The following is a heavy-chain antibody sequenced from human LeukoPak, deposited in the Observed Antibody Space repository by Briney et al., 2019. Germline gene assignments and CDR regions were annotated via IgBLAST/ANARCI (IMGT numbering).Heavy chain of an antibody. J-gene: IGHJ4*02. CDR1: GFTFDDYG. CDR2: INWNGGST. Sequence: GGSLRLSCAASGFTFDDYGMSWVRQAPGKGLEWVSGINWNGGSTGYADSVKGRFTISRDNAKNSLYLQMNSLRAEDTALYYCARSNNYYDSSGYYDYWGQGTLVTVSS. CDR3: ARSNNYYDSSGYYDY. V-gene: IGHV3-20*04. D-gene: IGHD3-22*01.